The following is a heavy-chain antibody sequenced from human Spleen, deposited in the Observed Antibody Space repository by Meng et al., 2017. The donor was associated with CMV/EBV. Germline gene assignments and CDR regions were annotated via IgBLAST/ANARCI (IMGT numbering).Heavy chain of an antibody. J-gene: IGHJ4*02. CDR2: IRYDGNDK. CDR1: GFTFSSYG. Sequence: GGSLRLSCAASGFTFSSYGMHWVRQAPGKGLEWVAFIRYDGNDKYYVDSVKGRFTISRDNSKNTLYLQMNSLRIEDTAVYYCAGAFRGGYYTNDYWGQGTLVTVSS. D-gene: IGHD3-3*01. CDR3: AGAFRGGYYTNDY. V-gene: IGHV3-30*02.